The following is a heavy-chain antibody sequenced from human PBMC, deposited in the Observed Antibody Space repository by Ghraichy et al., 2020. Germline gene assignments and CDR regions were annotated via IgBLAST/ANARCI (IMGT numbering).Heavy chain of an antibody. V-gene: IGHV1-69*05. CDR1: GGTFSSYA. Sequence: SVKVSCKAYGGTFSSYAISWVRQAPGQGLEWMGGIIPIFGTANYAQKFQGRVTITTDESTSTAYMELSSLRSEDTAVYYCAGGHDSSEQMAFIAFDIWGQVSMVTVAS. D-gene: IGHD3-22*01. CDR3: AGGHDSSEQMAFIAFDI. J-gene: IGHJ3*02. CDR2: IIPIFGTA.